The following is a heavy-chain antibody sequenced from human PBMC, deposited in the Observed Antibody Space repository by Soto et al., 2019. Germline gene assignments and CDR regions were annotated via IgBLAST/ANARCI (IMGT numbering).Heavy chain of an antibody. CDR1: GFTFSSYG. CDR3: VRDGTTVTTMGGPYYYYYGMDV. J-gene: IGHJ6*02. D-gene: IGHD4-17*01. Sequence: GGSLRLSCAASGFTFSSYGMHWVRQAPGKGLEWVAVISYDGSNKYYADSVKGRFTISRDNSKNTLYLQMDSLRAEDTAVYYCVRDGTTVTTMGGPYYYYYGMDVWGPGTTVTVSS. V-gene: IGHV3-30*03. CDR2: ISYDGSNK.